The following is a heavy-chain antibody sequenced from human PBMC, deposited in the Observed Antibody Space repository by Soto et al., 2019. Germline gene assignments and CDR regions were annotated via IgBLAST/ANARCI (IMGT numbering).Heavy chain of an antibody. Sequence: GGSLRLSCAASGFTFSSYWRHWVRQAPGKGLVWVSRINSDGSSTSYADSVKGRFTISRDNAKNTLYLQMNSLRAEDTAVYYCARPRKIPGYSSGWYLVDYWGQGTLVTVSS. CDR3: ARPRKIPGYSSGWYLVDY. V-gene: IGHV3-74*01. J-gene: IGHJ4*02. CDR1: GFTFSSYW. D-gene: IGHD6-19*01. CDR2: INSDGSST.